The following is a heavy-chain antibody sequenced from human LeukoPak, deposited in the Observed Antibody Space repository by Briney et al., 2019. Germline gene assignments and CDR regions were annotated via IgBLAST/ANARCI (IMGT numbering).Heavy chain of an antibody. CDR2: ISSSSNYI. V-gene: IGHV3-21*01. CDR1: GLTFSNYN. D-gene: IGHD4-11*01. Sequence: GGSLRLSCVASGLTFSNYNMNWVRQAPGKGLEWVSFISSSSNYIYYADSVKGRFTMSRDNAKNSLLLQMNSLRAEDTAVYYCARGNPTTRDFDYWGQGTLVTVSS. CDR3: ARGNPTTRDFDY. J-gene: IGHJ4*02.